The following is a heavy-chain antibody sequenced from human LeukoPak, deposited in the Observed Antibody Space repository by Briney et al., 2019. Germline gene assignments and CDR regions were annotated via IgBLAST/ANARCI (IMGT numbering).Heavy chain of an antibody. CDR2: ISAYNGNT. D-gene: IGHD3-3*01. CDR3: ARETRDFWSGYSFDY. V-gene: IGHV1-18*01. J-gene: IGHJ4*02. Sequence: ASVKVSCKASGYTFTSYGISWVRQAPGQGLEWMGWISAYNGNTNYAQKLQGRVTMTTDTSTSTAYMELRSLRSDDTAVYYCARETRDFWSGYSFDYWGQGTLVTVSS. CDR1: GYTFTSYG.